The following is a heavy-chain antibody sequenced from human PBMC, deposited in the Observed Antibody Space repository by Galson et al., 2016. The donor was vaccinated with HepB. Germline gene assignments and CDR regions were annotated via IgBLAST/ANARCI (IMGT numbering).Heavy chain of an antibody. Sequence: SVKVSCKASGYRFPTYGISWVRQAPGQGLEWLGWISANSGNTRYAEKFQDRVTMTRDTSASSVYMDLRSLRSDGTAVYYCARDVQYRFDYWGQGSLVTVAS. CDR1: GYRFPTYG. D-gene: IGHD1-1*01. CDR3: ARDVQYRFDY. CDR2: ISANSGNT. J-gene: IGHJ4*02. V-gene: IGHV1-18*04.